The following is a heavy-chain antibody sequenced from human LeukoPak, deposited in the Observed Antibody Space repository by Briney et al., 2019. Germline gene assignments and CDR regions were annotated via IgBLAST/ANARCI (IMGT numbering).Heavy chain of an antibody. CDR2: VSAANNP. V-gene: IGHV1-3*01. J-gene: IGHJ4*02. CDR3: AMSVEMPPIPSFDY. CDR1: GYIFTPHH. D-gene: IGHD5-24*01. Sequence: GASVKVSCKTSGYIFTPHHIHWMRQGPGQGLELLGWVSAANNPEYSQKFQGRVVITRDASATTSYLELNSLRSEDTAVYYCAMSVEMPPIPSFDYWGQGTLVTVSS.